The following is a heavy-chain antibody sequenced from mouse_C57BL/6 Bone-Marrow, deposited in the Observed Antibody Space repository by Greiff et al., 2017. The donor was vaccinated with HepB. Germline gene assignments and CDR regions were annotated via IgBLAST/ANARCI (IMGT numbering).Heavy chain of an antibody. CDR1: GYAFSSSW. CDR3: AREERRTTIDYFDY. J-gene: IGHJ2*01. CDR2: IYPGDGDT. D-gene: IGHD1-1*01. Sequence: VQLQQSGPELVKPGASVKISCKASGYAFSSSWMNWVKQRPGKGLEWIGRIYPGDGDTNYNGKFKGKATLTADKSASKAYMQLSSLTSEDSAVYFCAREERRTTIDYFDYWGQGTTLTVSS. V-gene: IGHV1-82*01.